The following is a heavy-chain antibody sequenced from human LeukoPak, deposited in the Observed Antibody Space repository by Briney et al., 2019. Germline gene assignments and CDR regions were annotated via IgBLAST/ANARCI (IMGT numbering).Heavy chain of an antibody. CDR2: INSDGSST. V-gene: IGHV3-74*01. CDR3: ARDLGSGYDWGFDY. J-gene: IGHJ4*02. D-gene: IGHD5-12*01. Sequence: GGPWRLSFAASGFPFSSSWLHWFGKAPGKGLVWFSRINSDGSSTSYADSVKGRFTISRDNAKNTLYLQMNSLRAEDTAVYYCARDLGSGYDWGFDYWGQGTLVTVSS. CDR1: GFPFSSSW.